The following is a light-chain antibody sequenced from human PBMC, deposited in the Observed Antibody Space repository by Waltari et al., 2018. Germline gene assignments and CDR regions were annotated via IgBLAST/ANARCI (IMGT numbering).Light chain of an antibody. CDR2: RNN. Sequence: QSVLTQPPSASGTPGQRVTISCSGSRSTIGRNYGPWYQPPPGTAPKLLIYRNNQRPSGVPDRFSGSKAGTSASLAVSGLRSEDEADYYFATWDDRLSGPGVFGGGTKLTVL. V-gene: IGLV1-47*01. CDR1: RSTIGRNY. CDR3: ATWDDRLSGPGV. J-gene: IGLJ3*02.